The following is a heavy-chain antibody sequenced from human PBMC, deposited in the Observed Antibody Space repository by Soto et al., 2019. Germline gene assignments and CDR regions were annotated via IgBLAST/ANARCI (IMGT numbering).Heavy chain of an antibody. CDR1: GGSISSYY. D-gene: IGHD2-2*01. CDR3: AREPPTRCSSTSCPRWFDP. CDR2: IYYSGST. J-gene: IGHJ5*02. Sequence: ASETPSLTCTVSGGSISSYYWSWIRQPPGKGLEWIGYIYYSGSTNYNPSLKSRVTISVDTSKNQFSLKLSSVTAADTAVYYCAREPPTRCSSTSCPRWFDPWGPGTLVTVSS. V-gene: IGHV4-59*01.